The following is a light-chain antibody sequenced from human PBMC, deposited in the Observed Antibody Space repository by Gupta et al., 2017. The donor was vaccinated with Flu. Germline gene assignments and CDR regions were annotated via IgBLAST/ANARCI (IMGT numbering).Light chain of an antibody. J-gene: IGLJ3*02. Sequence: SYELTQPPSVSVSPGQTARITCSGDALPKQYAYWYHQKPGPAPVLLIYKDSERPSGIPERFSGSNSGTTATLIITGVQAGDEADYYWPSVDSSRTFLVFGGGTKLTVL. CDR3: PSVDSSRTFLV. CDR1: ALPKQY. V-gene: IGLV3-25*02. CDR2: KDS.